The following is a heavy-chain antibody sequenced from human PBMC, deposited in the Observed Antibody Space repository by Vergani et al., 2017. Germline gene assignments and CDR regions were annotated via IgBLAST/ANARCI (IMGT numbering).Heavy chain of an antibody. CDR1: GAAFNSYY. J-gene: IGHJ6*02. V-gene: IGHV4-34*10. D-gene: IGHD3-9*01. Sequence: QVQLQESGPGLVKPSETLSLTCAVSGAAFNSYYWTWIRQSPGRGLEWIGEIDDKGKSICNPTLKSRVTMSVDNSKRQFSLNVTSVTAADTAVYFCARVMYRDEASTGYRLEGMDIWGQGTTVTISS. CDR3: ARVMYRDEASTGYRLEGMDI. CDR2: IDDKGKS.